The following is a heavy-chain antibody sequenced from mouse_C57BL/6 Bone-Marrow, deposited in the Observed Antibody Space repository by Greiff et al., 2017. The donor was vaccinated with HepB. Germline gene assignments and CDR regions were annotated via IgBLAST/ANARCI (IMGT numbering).Heavy chain of an antibody. CDR2: IDPETGGT. J-gene: IGHJ3*01. CDR1: GYTFTDYE. V-gene: IGHV1-15*01. D-gene: IGHD2-5*01. CDR3: TRISNPAWFAY. Sequence: QVQLQQSGAELVRPGASVTLSCKASGYTFTDYEMHWVKQTPVHGLEWIGAIDPETGGTAYNQKFKGKAILTADKSYSTAYMELRSLTSEDSAVYYCTRISNPAWFAYWGKGTLVTVSA.